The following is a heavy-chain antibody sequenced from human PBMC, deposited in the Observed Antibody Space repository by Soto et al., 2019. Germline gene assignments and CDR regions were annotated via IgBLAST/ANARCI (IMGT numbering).Heavy chain of an antibody. J-gene: IGHJ4*02. CDR1: GYTFTTYY. V-gene: IGHV1-46*04. CDR2: ISPDGGRT. Sequence: QVQLVQSGAEVKKPGASVKVSCKASGYTFTTYYMQWLRQAPGQGLEWMGIISPDGGRTSYAHKLQGRVTMTSDTSTRTVYMELSSLRSDDTAVYYCATRDPGHYWGEGTLVTVS. CDR3: ATRDPGHY.